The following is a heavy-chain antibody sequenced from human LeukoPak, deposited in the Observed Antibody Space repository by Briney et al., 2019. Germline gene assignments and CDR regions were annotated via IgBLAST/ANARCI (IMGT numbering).Heavy chain of an antibody. J-gene: IGHJ4*02. CDR3: ASGPLGWSDY. D-gene: IGHD1-26*01. V-gene: IGHV3-48*02. CDR2: ISSSGDT. Sequence: GGSLRLSCTASGLGFNGYGMNWVRQAPGKGLEWASFISSSGDTSYADSVKGRFTISRDNAKNSLFLQMNSLRDEDTAVYYCASGPLGWSDYWGQGALVTVSS. CDR1: GLGFNGYG.